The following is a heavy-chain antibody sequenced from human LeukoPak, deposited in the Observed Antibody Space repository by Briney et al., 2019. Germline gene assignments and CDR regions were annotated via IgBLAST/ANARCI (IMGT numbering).Heavy chain of an antibody. CDR2: IGNEDSI. CDR1: GFAFSTYA. J-gene: IGHJ4*02. Sequence: PGGSLRLSCVVSGFAFSTYALHWVRQAPGKGLQYVSGIGNEDSIDDANSVKGRFTISRENSKNTLYLQMGSLRPEDMAVYYCARDFRYGSGFDYWGQGTLVTVSS. D-gene: IGHD5-18*01. CDR3: ARDFRYGSGFDY. V-gene: IGHV3-64*01.